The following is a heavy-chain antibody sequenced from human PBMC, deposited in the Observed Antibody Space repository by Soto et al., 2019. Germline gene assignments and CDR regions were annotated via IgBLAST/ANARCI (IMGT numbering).Heavy chain of an antibody. CDR1: DGSISTYY. Sequence: QVQLQESGPGLVKPSETLALTCTVSDGSISTYYWSWIRQPPGKGLEWVGYFYYSGTTNYNPSLKSRVTIAVDTSKNQFSLKLSSLTAADTAVYYCARDRSTTGSYYFHYWGQVTLVTVSS. D-gene: IGHD6-25*01. CDR3: ARDRSTTGSYYFHY. J-gene: IGHJ4*02. CDR2: FYYSGTT. V-gene: IGHV4-59*01.